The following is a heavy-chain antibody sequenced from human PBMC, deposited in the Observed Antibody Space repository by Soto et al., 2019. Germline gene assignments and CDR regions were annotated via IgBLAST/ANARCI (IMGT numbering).Heavy chain of an antibody. Sequence: GGSLRLSCAASGFTFSSYAMSWVRQAPGKGLEWVSAISGSGGSTYYADSVKGRFTISRDNSKNTLYLQMNSLRAEDTAVYYCAKDVLFMYYYDSSGLEHWGQGTLVTVSS. D-gene: IGHD3-22*01. CDR1: GFTFSSYA. J-gene: IGHJ1*01. V-gene: IGHV3-23*01. CDR3: AKDVLFMYYYDSSGLEH. CDR2: ISGSGGST.